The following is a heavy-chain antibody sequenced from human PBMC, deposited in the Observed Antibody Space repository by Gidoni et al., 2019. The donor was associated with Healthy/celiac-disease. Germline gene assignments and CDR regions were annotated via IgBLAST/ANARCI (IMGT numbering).Heavy chain of an antibody. Sequence: VPLLDSGGGLVKPGGCLIPSSAASGFTFSSYSMNWVRQATGKWLEWVSSMSSSSSYIDYADSVKGRFNISRDNAKNSLYLQMNSLRAEDTAVYYGARSERYSSGWYGVYWGQGTLVTVSS. J-gene: IGHJ4*02. CDR1: GFTFSSYS. D-gene: IGHD6-19*01. CDR2: MSSSSSYI. V-gene: IGHV3-21*01. CDR3: ARSERYSSGWYGVY.